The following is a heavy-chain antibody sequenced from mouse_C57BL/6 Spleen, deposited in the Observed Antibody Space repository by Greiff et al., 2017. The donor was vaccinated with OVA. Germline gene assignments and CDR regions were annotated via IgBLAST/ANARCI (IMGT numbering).Heavy chain of an antibody. V-gene: IGHV1-58*01. Sequence: EVKLMESGAELVRPGSSVKMSCKTSGYTFTSYGINWVKQRPGQGLEWIGYIDIGSGYTEYNEKFKGKATLTSDTSSSTAYMQLRSLTSAASSIYVCARSDDYDYGFAYWGQGTLVTVSA. CDR3: ARSDDYDYGFAY. CDR2: IDIGSGYT. J-gene: IGHJ3*01. D-gene: IGHD2-4*01. CDR1: GYTFTSYG.